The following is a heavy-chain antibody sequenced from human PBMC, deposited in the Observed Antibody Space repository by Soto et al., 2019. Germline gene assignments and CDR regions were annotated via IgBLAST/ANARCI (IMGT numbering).Heavy chain of an antibody. J-gene: IGHJ4*02. D-gene: IGHD2-2*01. CDR3: ATPACAATWCSPSHNLDH. CDR1: GGTFVRHV. V-gene: IGHV1-69*09. CDR2: INPLSGIS. Sequence: QVQLVQSGAEVKKPESSVKFSCKTSGGTFVRHVISWVRQAPGQGPEWMGKINPLSGISNYAQKFQDRVTFSADTDSSTAYMELSSLRSDDTAVYYCATPACAATWCSPSHNLDHWGQGTLVTVSS.